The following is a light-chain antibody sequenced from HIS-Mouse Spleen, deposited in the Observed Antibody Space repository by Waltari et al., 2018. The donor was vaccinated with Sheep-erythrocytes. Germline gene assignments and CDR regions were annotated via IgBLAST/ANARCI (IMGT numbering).Light chain of an antibody. V-gene: IGLV2-8*01. CDR2: AVS. Sequence: QSALTQPPSASGSPGQSVTISCTGTSSDVGGYNYVSWYQQHPGKAPKLMIYAVSKRPSGVPASFAGSKSGNRASLTVSGLQAEEEADYYCSSYAGSNNWVFGGGTKLTVL. J-gene: IGLJ3*02. CDR1: SSDVGGYNY. CDR3: SSYAGSNNWV.